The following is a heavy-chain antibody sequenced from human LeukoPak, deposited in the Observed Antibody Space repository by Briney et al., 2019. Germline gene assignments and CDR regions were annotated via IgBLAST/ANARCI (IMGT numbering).Heavy chain of an antibody. D-gene: IGHD6-6*01. Sequence: GESLKISCAASGFTVSSNYMSWVRQAPGKGLEWVSVIYSGGSTYYADSVKGRFTISRDNSKNTLYLQMNSLRAEDTAVYYCARDSRSSSGGDYWGQGTLVTVSS. V-gene: IGHV3-66*02. CDR3: ARDSRSSSGGDY. J-gene: IGHJ4*02. CDR2: IYSGGST. CDR1: GFTVSSNY.